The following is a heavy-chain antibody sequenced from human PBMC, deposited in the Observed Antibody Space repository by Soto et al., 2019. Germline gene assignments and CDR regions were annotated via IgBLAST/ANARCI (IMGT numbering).Heavy chain of an antibody. J-gene: IGHJ4*02. Sequence: ASVKVSCKASGYTFTGYYLHWVRQAPGQGPEWVGKIDPDSGDTDQSQKFQGRVTLTRDTAIDTAYMELTRLTLDDTAIYYCARGPLEWGQGTMVNVYS. V-gene: IGHV1-2*02. CDR2: IDPDSGDT. CDR3: ARGPLE. CDR1: GYTFTGYY.